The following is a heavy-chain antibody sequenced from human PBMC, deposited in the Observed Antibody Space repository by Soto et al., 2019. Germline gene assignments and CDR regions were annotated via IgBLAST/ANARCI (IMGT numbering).Heavy chain of an antibody. J-gene: IGHJ4*02. Sequence: QITLKESGPTLVKPTQTLTLTCSFSGFSLRNTEMAVGWIRQPPGKALEWLTLIYGDDEKRYNPSLKSRITITKDNPKHPVVLTMTNMDTVDTGTYYCVHLCPVDCSFDFDSWGQGPLVTVSS. V-gene: IGHV2-5*02. CDR1: GFSLRNTEMA. CDR2: IYGDDEK. D-gene: IGHD2-21*02. CDR3: VHLCPVDCSFDFDS.